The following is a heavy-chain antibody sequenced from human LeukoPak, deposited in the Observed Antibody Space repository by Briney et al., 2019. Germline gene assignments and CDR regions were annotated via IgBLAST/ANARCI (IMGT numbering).Heavy chain of an antibody. CDR1: GFTFSYFG. Sequence: GGSLRLSCAASGFTFSYFGMHWVRQAPGKGLEWVALIWYDGSNKYCADSVKGRFTISRDNSNNTLYLQMNSLRVEDTAVYYCARDRSDSFDSTGYFPEYYFDYWGQGTLVTVSS. V-gene: IGHV3-33*01. D-gene: IGHD3-22*01. CDR3: ARDRSDSFDSTGYFPEYYFDY. CDR2: IWYDGSNK. J-gene: IGHJ4*02.